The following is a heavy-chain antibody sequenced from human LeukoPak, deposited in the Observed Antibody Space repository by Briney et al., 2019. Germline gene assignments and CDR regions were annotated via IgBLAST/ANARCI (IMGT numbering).Heavy chain of an antibody. Sequence: GGSLRLSCTVSGFTVSSNSMSWVRQAPGKGLEWVSFIYSDNTHYSDSVKGRFTISRDNSKNTLYLQMNSLRAEDTAVYYCARGIMLDSSGYYYANDYWGQGTLVTVSS. CDR2: IYSDNT. V-gene: IGHV3-53*01. J-gene: IGHJ4*02. CDR1: GFTVSSNS. D-gene: IGHD3-22*01. CDR3: ARGIMLDSSGYYYANDY.